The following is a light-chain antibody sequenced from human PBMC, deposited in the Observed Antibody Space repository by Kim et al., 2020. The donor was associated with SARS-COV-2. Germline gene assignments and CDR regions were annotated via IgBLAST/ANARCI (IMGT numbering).Light chain of an antibody. J-gene: IGLJ2*01. V-gene: IGLV2-8*01. Sequence: QSALTQPPSASGSPGQSVTISCSGTSTDVGGYNFVSWYQQHPGQAPKLLTYEVSKRPSGVPDRFSCSESGNTASLSVSGLQAEDEADYYCFSYAGRTKLLFGGGTQLTV. CDR3: FSYAGRTKLL. CDR2: EVS. CDR1: STDVGGYNF.